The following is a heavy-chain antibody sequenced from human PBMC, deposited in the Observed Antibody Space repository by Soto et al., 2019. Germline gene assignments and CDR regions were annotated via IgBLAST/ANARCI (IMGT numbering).Heavy chain of an antibody. CDR2: TGLNGRTT. D-gene: IGHD3-22*01. CDR3: AIVHSTSRYDDS. Sequence: GGSLRLACAASGFPCSMSARTWVRQAPGKGLEWVSTTGLNGRTTYYADSVTGRFTVSRDNTKNTLDLQMASLRAEDTAAYYCAIVHSTSRYDDSCGQGTLCTV. J-gene: IGHJ5*02. V-gene: IGHV3-23*01. CDR1: GFPCSMSA.